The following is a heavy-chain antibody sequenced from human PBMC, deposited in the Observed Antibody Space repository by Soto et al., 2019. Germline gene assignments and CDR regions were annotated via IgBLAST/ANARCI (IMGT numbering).Heavy chain of an antibody. D-gene: IGHD1-26*01. V-gene: IGHV4-34*01. CDR2: IYHSGST. J-gene: IGHJ4*02. Sequence: QVQLQQWGAGLLKPSETLSLTCAVYGGSFNDYYWTWIRQPPGKGLEWIGEIYHSGSTNYSPSLKSRVTMSLDTSKNQFSLKLPSVTAADTAIYYCARGSRRYLLRGFDSWGQGTLVTVSS. CDR3: ARGSRRYLLRGFDS. CDR1: GGSFNDYY.